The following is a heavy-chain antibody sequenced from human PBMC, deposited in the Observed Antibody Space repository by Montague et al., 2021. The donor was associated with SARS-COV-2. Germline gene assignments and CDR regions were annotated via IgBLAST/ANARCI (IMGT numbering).Heavy chain of an antibody. D-gene: IGHD3-16*02. J-gene: IGHJ4*02. CDR2: IYNSGTT. Sequence: SETLSLTCSASGDSMSTNYWSWIRQPPGKGLEWIGHIYNSGTTIYNPSLKSRATIFIDVSKTQFSLRLSSVTATDTAVYYCARMFYDHVWETSRYRGNYFDSWGQGTLVTVSS. CDR1: GDSMSTNY. CDR3: ARMFYDHVWETSRYRGNYFDS. V-gene: IGHV4-59*01.